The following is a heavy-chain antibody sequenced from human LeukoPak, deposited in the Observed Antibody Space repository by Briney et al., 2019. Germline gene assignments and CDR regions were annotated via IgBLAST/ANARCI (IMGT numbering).Heavy chain of an antibody. CDR1: GYTFTSYG. J-gene: IGHJ6*03. CDR3: ARRNYYYYMDV. Sequence: EASVKVSCKASGYTFTSYGISWVRQAPGQGLEWMGWISAYNGNTNYAQKLQGRVTMTTDTSTSTAYTELRSLRSDDTAVYYCARRNYYYYMDVWGKGTTVTISS. CDR2: ISAYNGNT. V-gene: IGHV1-18*01.